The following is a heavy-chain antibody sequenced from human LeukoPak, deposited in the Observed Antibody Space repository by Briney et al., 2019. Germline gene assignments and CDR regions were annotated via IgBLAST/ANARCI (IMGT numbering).Heavy chain of an antibody. CDR1: GGSISSSNW. CDR2: IYHSGST. J-gene: IGHJ4*02. CDR3: ARLRYFDWSFDY. D-gene: IGHD3-9*01. Sequence: TSGTLSLTCAVSGGSISSSNWWSWVRPPPGKGLEWIGEIYHSGSTNYNPSLKSRVTISVDKSKNQFSLKLSSVTAADTAVYYCARLRYFDWSFDYWGQGTLATVSS. V-gene: IGHV4-4*02.